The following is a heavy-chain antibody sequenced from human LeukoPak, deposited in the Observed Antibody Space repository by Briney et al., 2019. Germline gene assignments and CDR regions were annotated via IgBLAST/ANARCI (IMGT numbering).Heavy chain of an antibody. CDR2: IYYSGST. V-gene: IGHV4-59*01. D-gene: IGHD3-10*01. Sequence: SETLSLTCTVSGGSISSYYWSWIRQPPGKGLEWIGYIYYSGSTNYNPSLKSRVTISVDTSKNQFSLKLSSVTAADTAVYYRASVDYYGSGSYDDAFDIWGQGTMVTVSS. CDR3: ASVDYYGSGSYDDAFDI. J-gene: IGHJ3*02. CDR1: GGSISSYY.